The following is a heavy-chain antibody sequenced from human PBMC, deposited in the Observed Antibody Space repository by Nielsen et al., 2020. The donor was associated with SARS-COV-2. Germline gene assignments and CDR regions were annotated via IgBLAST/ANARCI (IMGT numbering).Heavy chain of an antibody. V-gene: IGHV3-33*01. J-gene: IGHJ6*02. D-gene: IGHD1-7*01. CDR3: ARDLSYNWNYGFFGGYYYYGMDV. CDR2: IWYDGSNK. Sequence: GESLKISCAASGFTFSSYGMHWVRQAPGKGLEWVAVIWYDGSNKYYADSVKGRFTISRDNSKNTLYLQMNSLRAEDTAVYYCARDLSYNWNYGFFGGYYYYGMDVWGQGTTVT. CDR1: GFTFSSYG.